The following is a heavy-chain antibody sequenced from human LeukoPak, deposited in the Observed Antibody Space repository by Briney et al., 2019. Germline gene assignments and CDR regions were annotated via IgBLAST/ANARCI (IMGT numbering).Heavy chain of an antibody. CDR2: IYPGDSDT. Sequence: GESLKISCKGSGYTFTTYWIGWVRQMPGKGLEWMGIIYPGDSDTRYSPSFQGQVTMSVDMSISIAYLQWSSLKASDTAMYYCARQVASGNFDSWGQGTRVTVSS. D-gene: IGHD5-12*01. J-gene: IGHJ4*02. CDR3: ARQVASGNFDS. V-gene: IGHV5-51*01. CDR1: GYTFTTYW.